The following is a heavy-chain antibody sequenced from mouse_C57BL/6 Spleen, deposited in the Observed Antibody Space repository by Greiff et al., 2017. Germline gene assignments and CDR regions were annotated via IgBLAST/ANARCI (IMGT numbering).Heavy chain of an antibody. V-gene: IGHV2-2*01. CDR2: IWSGGST. J-gene: IGHJ1*03. CDR1: GLSLTSHG. CDR3: ARDYSNPYWYFDV. Sequence: QVQLQQSGPGLVQPSQSLSITCTVSGLSLTSHGVHWVRQSPGKGLEWLGVIWSGGSTDYNAAFISRLSISKDNSKSQVFFKMNSLQADDTAIYYCARDYSNPYWYFDVWGTGTTVTVSS. D-gene: IGHD2-5*01.